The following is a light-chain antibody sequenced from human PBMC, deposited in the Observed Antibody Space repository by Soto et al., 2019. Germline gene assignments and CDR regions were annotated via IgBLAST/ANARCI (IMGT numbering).Light chain of an antibody. CDR2: EVT. J-gene: IGLJ1*01. CDR3: GSYTGSITYV. Sequence: QSVLAHPASVSGSLGQSITIPCTGTTSDVGGYNYVSWYQQHPGKAPILMIYEVTNRPSGVSNRFSGSKSGNTAPLTISGLQVEDEAEYYCGSYTGSITYVFGTGTKVTVL. V-gene: IGLV2-14*01. CDR1: TSDVGGYNY.